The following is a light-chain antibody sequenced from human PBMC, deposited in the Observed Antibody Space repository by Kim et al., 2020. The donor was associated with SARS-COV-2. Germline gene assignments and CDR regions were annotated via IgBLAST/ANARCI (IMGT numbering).Light chain of an antibody. CDR3: QQSYITPFT. CDR1: QSISSH. J-gene: IGKJ3*01. CDR2: AAS. Sequence: ASVGDSVTITCRTTQSISSHLNWYQQKPGRAPKLLISAASTLQGGVPSRFSGRGSETDFTRTISSLQPEDFATYFCQQSYITPFTFGPGTKVDIK. V-gene: IGKV1-39*01.